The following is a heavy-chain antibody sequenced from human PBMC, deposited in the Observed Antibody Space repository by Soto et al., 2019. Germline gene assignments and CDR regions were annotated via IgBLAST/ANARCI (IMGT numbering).Heavy chain of an antibody. CDR1: GGSFSGYY. V-gene: IGHV4-34*01. CDR3: TRGAAYCTNGVCYLVYFDY. CDR2: INHSGST. Sequence: SETLSLTCAVYGGSFSGYYWSWIRQPPGKGLEWIGEINHSGSTNYNPSLKSRVTISVDTSKNQFSLKLSSVTAADTAVYYCTRGAAYCTNGVCYLVYFDYWGQGTLVTVSS. D-gene: IGHD2-8*01. J-gene: IGHJ4*02.